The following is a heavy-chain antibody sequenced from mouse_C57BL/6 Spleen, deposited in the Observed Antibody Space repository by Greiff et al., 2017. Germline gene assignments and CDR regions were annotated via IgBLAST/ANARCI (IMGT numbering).Heavy chain of an antibody. J-gene: IGHJ2*01. CDR3: ARTAANWDDYFDY. CDR2: IWSGGST. CDR1: GFSLTSYG. Sequence: QVQLQQSGPGLVQPSQSLSITCTVSGFSLTSYGVHWVRQSPGKGLEWLGVIWSGGSTDYNAAFISRLSISKDNSKSQVFFKMHSLQAGDTAIYYCARTAANWDDYFDYWGQGTTLTVSS. D-gene: IGHD4-1*01. V-gene: IGHV2-2*01.